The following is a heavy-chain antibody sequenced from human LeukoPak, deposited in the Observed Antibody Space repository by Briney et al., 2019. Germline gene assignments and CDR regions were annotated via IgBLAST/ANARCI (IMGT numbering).Heavy chain of an antibody. Sequence: GGSLRLSCAASGFTFSDFYMSWIRQAPGKGLECISYISSSGSSTYYADSVKGRFTISRDNAKKSLYLQMNSLRADDTAVYYCARHVGAGGYFDNWGQGTLVTVSS. CDR2: ISSSGSST. V-gene: IGHV3-11*01. D-gene: IGHD6-13*01. CDR1: GFTFSDFY. CDR3: ARHVGAGGYFDN. J-gene: IGHJ4*02.